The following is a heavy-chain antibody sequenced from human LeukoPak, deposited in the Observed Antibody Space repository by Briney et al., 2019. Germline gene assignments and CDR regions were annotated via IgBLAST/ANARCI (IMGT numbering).Heavy chain of an antibody. V-gene: IGHV4-34*01. J-gene: IGHJ4*02. CDR2: INHSGST. CDR1: GFTFSSYW. D-gene: IGHD3-9*01. CDR3: ARLCRSRRYFDWYDY. Sequence: GSLRLSCAASGFTFSSYWMSWVRQAPGKGLEWIGEINHSGSTNYNPSLKSRVTISVDTSKNQFSLKLSSVTAADTAVYYCARLCRSRRYFDWYDYWGQGTLVTVSS.